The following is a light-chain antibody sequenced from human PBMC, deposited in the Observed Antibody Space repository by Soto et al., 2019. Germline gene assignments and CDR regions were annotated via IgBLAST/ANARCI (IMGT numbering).Light chain of an antibody. Sequence: DIQMTQSPSSVSAFVGESVTITCHASQRISAFLNWYHQKPGKAPKLLIYSASFLQSGVPSNFSGSGCGTDFTLSIVSLQPEDSGTYFCQQSYRLPLTFGGGTKVEI. CDR1: QRISAF. J-gene: IGKJ4*01. CDR2: SAS. V-gene: IGKV1-39*01. CDR3: QQSYRLPLT.